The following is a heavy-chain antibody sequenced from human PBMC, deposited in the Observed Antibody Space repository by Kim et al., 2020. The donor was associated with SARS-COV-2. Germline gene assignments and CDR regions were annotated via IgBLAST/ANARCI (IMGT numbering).Heavy chain of an antibody. D-gene: IGHD6-19*01. Sequence: GWSLRLSCAASGFTFDDYAMHWVRQAPGKGLEWVSGISWNSGSIGYADSVKGRFTISRDNAKNSLYLQMNSLRAEDTALYYCAKDKETVAGTGVVHDAFDIWRQGTMVTVSS. V-gene: IGHV3-9*01. J-gene: IGHJ3*02. CDR2: ISWNSGSI. CDR3: AKDKETVAGTGVVHDAFDI. CDR1: GFTFDDYA.